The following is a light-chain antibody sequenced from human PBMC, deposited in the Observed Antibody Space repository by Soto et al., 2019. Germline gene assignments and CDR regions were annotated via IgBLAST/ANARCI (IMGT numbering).Light chain of an antibody. V-gene: IGKV1-5*03. J-gene: IGKJ1*01. CDR3: QQYNGFGR. CDR2: KAS. Sequence: DIPMTQSPSTLSASVGDRVTITCRASQNINTWLAWYQQKPGEAPKLLIHKASSLHSGVPSRFSGSGSGTEFTLTISSLDPDDFATYYCQQYNGFGRFGQGTKVEIK. CDR1: QNINTW.